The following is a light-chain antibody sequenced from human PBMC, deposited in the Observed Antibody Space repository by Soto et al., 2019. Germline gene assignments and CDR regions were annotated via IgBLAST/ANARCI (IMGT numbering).Light chain of an antibody. CDR3: AAWDDSLNGPV. V-gene: IGLV1-44*01. Sequence: QSVLTQPPSASGTPGQRVTISCSGSSSNIGSNTVNWYRQLPGTAPKLLIYSNNQRPSGVPDRFSDSKSGSSASLAISGLQSEDEADYYCAAWDDSLNGPVFGGGTKVTVL. CDR1: SSNIGSNT. CDR2: SNN. J-gene: IGLJ2*01.